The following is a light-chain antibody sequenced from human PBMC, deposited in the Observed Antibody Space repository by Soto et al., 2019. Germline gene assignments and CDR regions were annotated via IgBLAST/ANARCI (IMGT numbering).Light chain of an antibody. J-gene: IGLJ1*01. CDR2: SNN. CDR1: SSNIGSNT. CDR3: AAWDDSLKNV. Sequence: QPVLTQPPSASGTPGQRVTISCSGSSSNIGSNTVNWYQQLPGTAPKLLIYSNNQRPSGVPDRFSGSKSGTSASLAISGLQSEDEADYYCAAWDDSLKNVFGTGTKVTVL. V-gene: IGLV1-44*01.